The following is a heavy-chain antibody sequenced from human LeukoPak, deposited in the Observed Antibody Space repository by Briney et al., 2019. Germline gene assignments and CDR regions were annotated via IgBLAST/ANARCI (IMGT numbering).Heavy chain of an antibody. J-gene: IGHJ3*02. CDR1: GGSISSGGYY. CDR3: ARPGGNCSSTSCYGDAFDI. Sequence: KSSETLSLTCTVSGGSISSGGYYWSWIRQPPGKGLEWIGYIYHSGSTYYNPSLKSRVTISVDRSKNQFSLKLSSVTAADTAVYYCARPGGNCSSTSCYGDAFDIWGQGTMVTVSS. D-gene: IGHD2-2*01. CDR2: IYHSGST. V-gene: IGHV4-30-2*01.